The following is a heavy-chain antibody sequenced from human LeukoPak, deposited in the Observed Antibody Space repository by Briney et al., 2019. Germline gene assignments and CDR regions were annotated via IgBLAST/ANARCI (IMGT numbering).Heavy chain of an antibody. CDR2: IYYSGST. CDR3: ARGPYGSGSYY. V-gene: IGHV4-39*01. J-gene: IGHJ4*02. D-gene: IGHD3-10*01. Sequence: SETLSLICTVSGDSISSSSNYWGWIRQPPGEGLEWIGSIYYSGSTYYNPSLKSRVTISVDTSKNQFSLKLTSVTAADTAVYFCARGPYGSGSYYWGQGTLVTVSS. CDR1: GDSISSSSNY.